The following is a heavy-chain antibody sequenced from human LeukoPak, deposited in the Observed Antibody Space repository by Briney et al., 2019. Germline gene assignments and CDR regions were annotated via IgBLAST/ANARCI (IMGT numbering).Heavy chain of an antibody. Sequence: PSETLSLTCTVSGSSFSSYCWAWIRQPPGKGLEWIAYIHFSGSIDYNPSLKSRVTISVDTSKNQFSLKLTSLTAADTAVYYCARGPTYGSGSGFDYWGQGTLVTVSS. CDR1: GSSFSSYC. V-gene: IGHV4-59*01. CDR3: ARGPTYGSGSGFDY. CDR2: IHFSGSI. D-gene: IGHD3-10*01. J-gene: IGHJ4*02.